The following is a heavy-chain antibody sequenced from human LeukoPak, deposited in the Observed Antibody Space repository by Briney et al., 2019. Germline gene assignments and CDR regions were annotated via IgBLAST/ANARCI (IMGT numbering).Heavy chain of an antibody. CDR3: ASSGGSLVDAFDI. J-gene: IGHJ3*02. D-gene: IGHD3-10*01. CDR2: IIPIFGTA. CDR1: GGTFSSYA. Sequence: GASVKVSCKASGGTFSSYAISWVRQAPGQGLEWMGGIIPIFGTANYAQKIQGRVTITADESTSTAYMELSSLRSEDTAVYYCASSGGSLVDAFDIWGQGTMVTVSS. V-gene: IGHV1-69*13.